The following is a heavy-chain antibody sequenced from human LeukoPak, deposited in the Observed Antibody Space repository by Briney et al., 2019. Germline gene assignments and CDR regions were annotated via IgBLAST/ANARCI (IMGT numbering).Heavy chain of an antibody. Sequence: SETLSLTCTVSGGSISSSSYYWGWIRQPPGKGLEWIGSIYYTGSTYYNPSLRSRVSISVDTSKNQFSLKLSSVTAADTAVYSCAGFTFFRGVITFDYWGQGTLVTVSS. J-gene: IGHJ4*02. V-gene: IGHV4-39*07. CDR3: AGFTFFRGVITFDY. D-gene: IGHD3-10*01. CDR1: GGSISSSSYY. CDR2: IYYTGST.